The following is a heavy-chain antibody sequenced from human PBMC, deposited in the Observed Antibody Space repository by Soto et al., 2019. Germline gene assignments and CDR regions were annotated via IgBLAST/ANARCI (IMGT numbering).Heavy chain of an antibody. CDR1: GYTFTSYG. CDR2: ISAHNGNT. V-gene: IGHV1-18*01. Sequence: QVHLGQSGAEVKKPGASVKVSCKASGYTFTSYGITWVRQAPGQGLEWMGWISAHNGNTDYAQKLQGRVIVTRDTSKSTAYLELRSLISDDTAVYYCARGRYWDYWGQGALVTVSS. J-gene: IGHJ4*02. D-gene: IGHD2-8*02. CDR3: ARGRYWDY.